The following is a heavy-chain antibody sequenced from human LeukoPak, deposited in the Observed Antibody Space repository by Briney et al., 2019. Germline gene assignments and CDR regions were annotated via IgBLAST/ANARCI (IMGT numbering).Heavy chain of an antibody. CDR3: AKDAKRTYYYDSSGYYAGDY. D-gene: IGHD3-22*01. CDR2: ISYDGSNK. J-gene: IGHJ4*02. CDR1: GFTFSSYG. V-gene: IGHV3-30*18. Sequence: GGSLRLSCAASGFTFSSYGMHWVRQAPGKGLEWVAVISYDGSNKYYADSVKGRFTISRDNSKNTLYLQMNSLRAEDTAVYYCAKDAKRTYYYDSSGYYAGDYWGQGTLVTVSS.